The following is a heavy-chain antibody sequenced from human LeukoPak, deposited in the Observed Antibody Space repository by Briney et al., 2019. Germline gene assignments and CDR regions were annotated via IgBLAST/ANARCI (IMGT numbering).Heavy chain of an antibody. Sequence: GSLRLSCAASGFTFSSYAISWIRQPPGKGLEWIGYIYYSGSTNYNPSLKSRVTISVDTSKNQFSLKLSSVTAADTAVYYCARVGRWWPYFDYWGQGTLVTVSS. CDR1: GFTFSSYA. CDR3: ARVGRWWPYFDY. D-gene: IGHD2-15*01. J-gene: IGHJ4*02. CDR2: IYYSGST. V-gene: IGHV4-59*01.